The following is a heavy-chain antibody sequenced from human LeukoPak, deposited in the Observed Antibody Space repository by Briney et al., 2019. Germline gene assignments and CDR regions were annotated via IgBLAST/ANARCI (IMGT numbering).Heavy chain of an antibody. V-gene: IGHV4-30-4*01. Sequence: SQTLSLTCTVSGGSIRSRNYYWSWVRQPPGKGLEWIGYIYYSGSTYYNPSLKSRVTISVDTSKNQFSLKLSSVTAADSAVYYCASGVPAAITETPAGAFDIWGQGTMVTVSS. CDR2: IYYSGST. J-gene: IGHJ3*02. CDR1: GGSIRSRNYY. D-gene: IGHD2-2*02. CDR3: ASGVPAAITETPAGAFDI.